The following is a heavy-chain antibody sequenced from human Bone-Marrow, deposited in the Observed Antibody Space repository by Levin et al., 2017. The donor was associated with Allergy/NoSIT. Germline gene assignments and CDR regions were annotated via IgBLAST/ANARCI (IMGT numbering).Heavy chain of an antibody. D-gene: IGHD2-15*01. Sequence: SLKISCAASGFSVADHGMHWVRQAPGKGLEWVSGISWNSGDIDYADSVKGRFTLSKDNAKNSLYLEMNSLKPEDTAFYYCTKGSGVVVVMSWFDPWGQGTLVTVSS. V-gene: IGHV3-9*01. CDR2: ISWNSGDI. CDR1: GFSVADHG. CDR3: TKGSGVVVVMSWFDP. J-gene: IGHJ5*02.